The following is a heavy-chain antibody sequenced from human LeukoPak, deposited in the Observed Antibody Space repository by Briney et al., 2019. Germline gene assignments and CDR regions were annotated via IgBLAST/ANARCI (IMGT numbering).Heavy chain of an antibody. J-gene: IGHJ4*02. V-gene: IGHV4-59*05. CDR3: ASHDYSNPFDY. CDR1: GGSISSYY. CDR2: IYYSGST. D-gene: IGHD4-11*01. Sequence: PSETLSLTCTVSGGSISSYYWSWIRQPPGKGLEWIGSIYYSGSTYYNPSLKSRVTISVDTSKNQFSLKLSSVTAADTAVYYCASHDYSNPFDYWGQGTLVTVSS.